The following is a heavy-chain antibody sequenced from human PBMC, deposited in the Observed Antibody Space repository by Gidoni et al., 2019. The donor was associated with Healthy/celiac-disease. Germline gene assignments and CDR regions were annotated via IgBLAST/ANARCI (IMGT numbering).Heavy chain of an antibody. J-gene: IGHJ6*02. D-gene: IGHD4-17*01. Sequence: QVQLVQSGAEVKKPGSPVKVSCKASGGTFSSYAISWVRQAPGQGLEWMGGIIPIFGTANYAQKFQGGVTITADESTSTAYMELSSLRSEDTAVYDCARHLLRWQPDEYYYYGMDVWGQGTTVTVSS. V-gene: IGHV1-69*01. CDR2: IIPIFGTA. CDR1: GGTFSSYA. CDR3: ARHLLRWQPDEYYYYGMDV.